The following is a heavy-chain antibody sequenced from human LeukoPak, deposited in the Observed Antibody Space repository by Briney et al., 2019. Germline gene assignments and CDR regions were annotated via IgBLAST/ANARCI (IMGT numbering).Heavy chain of an antibody. J-gene: IGHJ5*02. Sequence: SETLSLTCAVYGGSFSGYYWSWIRQPPGKGLEWIGEINHSGSTNYNPSLKSRVTISVDTSKNQFSLKPSSVTAADTAVYYCARGLRRFYYDSSGYSPRFDPWGQGTLVTVSS. CDR2: INHSGST. V-gene: IGHV4-34*01. CDR3: ARGLRRFYYDSSGYSPRFDP. CDR1: GGSFSGYY. D-gene: IGHD3-22*01.